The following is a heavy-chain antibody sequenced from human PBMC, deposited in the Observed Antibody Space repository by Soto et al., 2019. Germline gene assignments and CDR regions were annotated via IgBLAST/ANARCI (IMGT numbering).Heavy chain of an antibody. CDR1: GGSISSNKW. D-gene: IGHD2-2*01. J-gene: IGHJ6*02. CDR3: PRDDQTVVVPTSLGARDV. V-gene: IGHV4-4*03. Sequence: PPETLSLTCAVYGGSISSNKWWSWGRQPPGKGLEWIGEIYHSGSTNYNPSLKSRVTISLDKSKNQFSLKLTSVTAADSAVYYCPRDDQTVVVPTSLGARDVCGQENTGT. CDR2: IYHSGST.